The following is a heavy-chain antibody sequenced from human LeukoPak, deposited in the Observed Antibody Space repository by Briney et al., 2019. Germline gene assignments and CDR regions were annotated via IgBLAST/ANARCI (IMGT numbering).Heavy chain of an antibody. CDR2: IWYDGSNK. CDR1: GFTFSSYG. J-gene: IGHJ5*01. Sequence: GGSLRLSCAASGFTFSSYGMHWVRQAPGKGLEWVAVIWYDGSNKYYADSVKGRFTISRDNSKNTLYLQMNSLRAEDTAVYYCAKEAPPHATLRNWFEPWGQGTLVNGSS. V-gene: IGHV3-33*06. CDR3: AKEAPPHATLRNWFEP. D-gene: IGHD2-2*01.